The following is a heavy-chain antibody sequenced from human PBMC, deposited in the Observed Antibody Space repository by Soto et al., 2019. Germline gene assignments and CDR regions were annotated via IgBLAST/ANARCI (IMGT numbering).Heavy chain of an antibody. J-gene: IGHJ4*02. Sequence: PGGSLRLSCAASGFTFSSYAMSWVRQAPGKGLEWVSAISGSGGSTYYADSVKGRFTISRDNSKDTLYLQMNSLRAEDTAVYYCAKDRYCSGGSCGYFDYWGQGTLVTVSS. D-gene: IGHD2-15*01. CDR1: GFTFSSYA. CDR3: AKDRYCSGGSCGYFDY. V-gene: IGHV3-23*01. CDR2: ISGSGGST.